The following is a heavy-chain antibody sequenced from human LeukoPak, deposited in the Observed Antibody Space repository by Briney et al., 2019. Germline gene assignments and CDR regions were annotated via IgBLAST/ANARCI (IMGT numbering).Heavy chain of an antibody. CDR3: ARDRWELLEEGFDY. Sequence: PGGSLRLSCAASGFTFSSYSMNWVRQAPGKGLEWVSYISSSSSTIYYADSVKGRFTISRDNAKNSLYLQMNSLRAEDTAVYYCARDRWELLEEGFDYWGQGTLVAVSS. J-gene: IGHJ4*02. V-gene: IGHV3-48*01. CDR2: ISSSSSTI. D-gene: IGHD1-26*01. CDR1: GFTFSSYS.